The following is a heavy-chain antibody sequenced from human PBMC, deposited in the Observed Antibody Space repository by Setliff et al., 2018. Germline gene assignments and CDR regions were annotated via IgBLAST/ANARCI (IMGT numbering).Heavy chain of an antibody. CDR2: INSGGSLI. D-gene: IGHD3-10*01. J-gene: IGHJ5*02. V-gene: IGHV3-48*03. Sequence: GGSLRLSCAASGFTFSNYEMNWVRQAPGKGLEWVSYINSGGSLIYYADSVKGRFAISRDNAKSSLYLQMNSLRAEDTAVYYCARDLIRGAPNWFDPWGQGTLVTVSS. CDR1: GFTFSNYE. CDR3: ARDLIRGAPNWFDP.